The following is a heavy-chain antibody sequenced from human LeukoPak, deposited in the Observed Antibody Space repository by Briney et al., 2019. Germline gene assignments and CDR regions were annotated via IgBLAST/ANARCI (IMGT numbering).Heavy chain of an antibody. V-gene: IGHV1-3*01. J-gene: IGHJ6*04. CDR1: GYIFTNYA. CDR2: INSGNGDT. D-gene: IGHD2-2*01. Sequence: ASVKVSCKASGYIFTNYAMHWVRQAPGQRPEWMGWINSGNGDTKYSQTFRDGVTITRDTSASTAYMELSSLRSEDTAVYYCARGDCSNCYNTDVWGKGTTVTVSS. CDR3: ARGDCSNCYNTDV.